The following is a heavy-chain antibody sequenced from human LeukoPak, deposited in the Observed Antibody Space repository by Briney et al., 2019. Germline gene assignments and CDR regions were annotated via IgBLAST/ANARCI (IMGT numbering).Heavy chain of an antibody. V-gene: IGHV4-59*12. CDR2: ISYHGNT. CDR1: GGSINSYY. Sequence: LSLTCSVSGGSINSYYWQWIRQPPGKGLEWIGYISYHGNTNYSPSLKSRVTMSVDTSKNQFSLNLTSVTAADTAVYYCARAGSSGWYGEYWGQGTLXTVXS. D-gene: IGHD6-19*01. CDR3: ARAGSSGWYGEY. J-gene: IGHJ4*02.